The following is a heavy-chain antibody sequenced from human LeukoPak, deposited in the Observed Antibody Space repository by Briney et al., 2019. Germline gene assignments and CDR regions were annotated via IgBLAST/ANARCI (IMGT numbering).Heavy chain of an antibody. D-gene: IGHD6-13*01. CDR1: GFTFSSYA. Sequence: GSLRLSCAASGFTFSSYAMSWVRQAPGKGLEWVGFIRSKAYGGTTEYAASVKGRFTISRDDSKSIAYLQMNSLKTEDTAVYYCTLDVKAAAGIFFDYWGQGTLVTVSS. V-gene: IGHV3-49*04. CDR2: IRSKAYGGTT. J-gene: IGHJ4*02. CDR3: TLDVKAAAGIFFDY.